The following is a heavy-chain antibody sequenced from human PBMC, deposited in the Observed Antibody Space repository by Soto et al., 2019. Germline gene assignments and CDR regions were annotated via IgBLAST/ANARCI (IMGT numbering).Heavy chain of an antibody. CDR1: GFTFSSYA. Sequence: EVQLLESGGGSVQPGGSLRLSCAAFGFTFSSYAMHWVRRHPGKGLEWVSSISGRGGTAYYADSVKGRFSISRDSLVNTLYLQMNSLTAEDTAVYYWSKGRGQNWNFDYWGQGTLVTVSP. CDR2: ISGRGGTA. CDR3: SKGRGQNWNFDY. J-gene: IGHJ4*02. D-gene: IGHD1-1*01. V-gene: IGHV3-23*01.